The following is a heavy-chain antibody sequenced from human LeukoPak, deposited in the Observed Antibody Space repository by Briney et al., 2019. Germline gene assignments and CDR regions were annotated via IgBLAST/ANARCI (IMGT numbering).Heavy chain of an antibody. CDR2: IYYSGST. CDR1: GGSFSGYY. Sequence: TSETLSLTCAVYGGSFSGYYWGWIRQPPGKGLEWIGSIYYSGSTYYNPSLKSRVTISVDTSKNQFSLKLSSVTAADTAVYYCASQLSSGWSNGWFDPWGQGTLVTVSS. J-gene: IGHJ5*02. V-gene: IGHV4-39*01. D-gene: IGHD6-19*01. CDR3: ASQLSSGWSNGWFDP.